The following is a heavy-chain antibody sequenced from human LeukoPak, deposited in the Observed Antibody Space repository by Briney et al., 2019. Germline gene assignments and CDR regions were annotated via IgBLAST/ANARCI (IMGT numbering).Heavy chain of an antibody. J-gene: IGHJ3*02. CDR1: GGSISSGGYY. CDR2: IYHSGST. CDR3: ARDGYCSGGSCESDAFDI. D-gene: IGHD2-15*01. V-gene: IGHV4-30-2*01. Sequence: SETLSLTCTVSGGSISSGGYYWSWIRQPPGKGLEWIGYIYHSGSTYYNPSLKSRVTISVDRSKNQFSLKLSSVTAADTAVYYCARDGYCSGGSCESDAFDIWGQGTMVTVSS.